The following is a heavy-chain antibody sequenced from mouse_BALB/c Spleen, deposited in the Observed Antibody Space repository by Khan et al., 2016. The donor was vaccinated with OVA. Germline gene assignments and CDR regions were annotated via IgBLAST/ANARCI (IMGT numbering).Heavy chain of an antibody. CDR2: IDPFNGGT. D-gene: IGHD3-3*01. V-gene: IGHV1S135*01. J-gene: IGHJ3*01. CDR3: ARGTFDY. Sequence: VQLQQPGPELMKPGASVNISCKASGYSFTSYYIHWVKQSHGKSLEWIGSIDPFNGGTDYNQKFKGKATLTVDKSSNTAYMPLSSLTSEDSAVYYCARGTFDYWGQGTLVTVSA. CDR1: GYSFTSYY.